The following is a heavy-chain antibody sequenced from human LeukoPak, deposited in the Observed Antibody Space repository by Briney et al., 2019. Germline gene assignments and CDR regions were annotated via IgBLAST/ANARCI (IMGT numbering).Heavy chain of an antibody. CDR2: ISGSGGST. Sequence: GGSLRLSCAASGFTFSNYAMSWVRQAPGKGPGWVSVISGSGGSTYYADSVKGRFTISRDNSKNTLYLQTNSLRAEDTAVYYCAKGLVPYYYYGMDVWGQGTTVTVSS. V-gene: IGHV3-23*01. CDR1: GFTFSNYA. CDR3: AKGLVPYYYYGMDV. J-gene: IGHJ6*02. D-gene: IGHD3-16*01.